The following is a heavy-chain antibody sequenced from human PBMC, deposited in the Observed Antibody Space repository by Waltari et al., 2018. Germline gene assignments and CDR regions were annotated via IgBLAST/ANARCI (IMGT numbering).Heavy chain of an antibody. CDR3: ARDTPGDGIDY. J-gene: IGHJ4*02. V-gene: IGHV3-23*01. D-gene: IGHD7-27*01. Sequence: EVQLLESGGGLVQPGGSLRLSCAASGFTFRRYAMSWVRQAPGKGLEWVSAISGSGGSTYYADSVKGRFTISRDNSKNTVYLQMNSLRAEDTAVYYCARDTPGDGIDYWGQGTLVTVSS. CDR1: GFTFRRYA. CDR2: ISGSGGST.